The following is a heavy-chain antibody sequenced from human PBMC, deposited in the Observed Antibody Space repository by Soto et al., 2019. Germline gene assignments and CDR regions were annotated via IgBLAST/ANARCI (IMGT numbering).Heavy chain of an antibody. Sequence: PSETLSLTCAVSGGSISSGGYSWSWIRQPPGKGLEWIGYIYHSGSTYYNPSLKSRVTISVDRSKNQFSLKLSSVTAADTAVYYCARNYGLVAFDIWGQGTMVT. CDR2: IYHSGST. J-gene: IGHJ3*02. V-gene: IGHV4-30-2*02. CDR3: ARNYGLVAFDI. D-gene: IGHD4-17*01. CDR1: GGSISSGGYS.